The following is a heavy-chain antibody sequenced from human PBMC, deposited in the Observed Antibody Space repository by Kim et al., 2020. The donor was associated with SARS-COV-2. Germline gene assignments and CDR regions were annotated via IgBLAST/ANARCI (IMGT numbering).Heavy chain of an antibody. V-gene: IGHV3-30*02. Sequence: VKGRFTISRDNSKNTLYLQMNSRRAEDTAVYYCAKRAEVGGSGSPGWFDPWGQGTLVTVSS. CDR3: AKRAEVGGSGSPGWFDP. D-gene: IGHD3-10*01. J-gene: IGHJ5*02.